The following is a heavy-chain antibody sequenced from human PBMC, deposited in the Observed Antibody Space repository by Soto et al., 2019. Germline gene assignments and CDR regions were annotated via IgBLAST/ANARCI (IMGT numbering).Heavy chain of an antibody. Sequence: SETLSLTCTVSGGSISSGGYYWSWIRQHPGKGLEWIGYIYYSGSTYYNPSLKSRVTISVDTSKNQFSLKLSSVTAADTAVYYCARGVGYCSSTSCYAAYYYYYYMDVWGKGTTVTVSS. D-gene: IGHD2-2*01. CDR1: GGSISSGGYY. CDR2: IYYSGST. J-gene: IGHJ6*03. V-gene: IGHV4-31*03. CDR3: ARGVGYCSSTSCYAAYYYYYYMDV.